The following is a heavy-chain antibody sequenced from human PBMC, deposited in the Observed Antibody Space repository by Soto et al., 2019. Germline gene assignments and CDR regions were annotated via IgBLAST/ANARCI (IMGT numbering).Heavy chain of an antibody. CDR1: GYSFSGYY. CDR2: INPNSGKT. V-gene: IGHV1-2*06. D-gene: IGHD2-8*01. Sequence: ASVKVSCKASGYSFSGYYIHWVRQAPGQGLEWMGRINPNSGKTNYAQKFQGRVTMSADESTSTNYMDLSSLTSEDTAVHYCVYPVPSHRGQGTLVTVSS. J-gene: IGHJ4*02. CDR3: VYPVPSH.